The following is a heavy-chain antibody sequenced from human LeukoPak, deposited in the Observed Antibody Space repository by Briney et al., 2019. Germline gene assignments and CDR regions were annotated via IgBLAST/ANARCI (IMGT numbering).Heavy chain of an antibody. CDR1: GGTFSSYA. CDR2: ISGSGGST. V-gene: IGHV3-23*01. J-gene: IGHJ3*02. CDR3: AKDLYDAFDI. Sequence: ASVRVSCKASGGTFSSYAMSWVRQAPGKGLEWVSAISGSGGSTYYADSVKGRFTISRDNSKNTLYLQMNSLRAEDTAVYYCAKDLYDAFDIWGQGTMVTVSS.